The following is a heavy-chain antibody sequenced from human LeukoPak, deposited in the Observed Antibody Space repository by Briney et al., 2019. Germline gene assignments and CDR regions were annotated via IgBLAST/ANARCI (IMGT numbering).Heavy chain of an antibody. CDR1: GFTFSTYA. D-gene: IGHD1-26*01. CDR2: ISGSGGST. Sequence: GGSLRLSCAAFGFTFSTYAMSWVRQAPGKGLEWVSAISGSGGSTYYADSVKGRFTISRDNSKNTLYLHMNSLRAEDTAVYYCAKDRGSFDEDLDYWGQGTLVTVSS. J-gene: IGHJ4*02. V-gene: IGHV3-23*01. CDR3: AKDRGSFDEDLDY.